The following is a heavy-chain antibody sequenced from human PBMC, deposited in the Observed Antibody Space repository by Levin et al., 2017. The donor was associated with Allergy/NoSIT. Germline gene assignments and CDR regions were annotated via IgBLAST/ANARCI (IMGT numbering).Heavy chain of an antibody. Sequence: ASVKVSCKASGYTFTSYYMHWVRQAPGQGLEWMGIINPSGGSTSYAQKFQGRVTMTRDTSTSTVYMELSSLRSEDTAVYYCARGGGPTGAYYGMDVWGQGTTVTVSS. CDR2: INPSGGST. J-gene: IGHJ6*02. CDR1: GYTFTSYY. D-gene: IGHD3-16*01. CDR3: ARGGGPTGAYYGMDV. V-gene: IGHV1-46*01.